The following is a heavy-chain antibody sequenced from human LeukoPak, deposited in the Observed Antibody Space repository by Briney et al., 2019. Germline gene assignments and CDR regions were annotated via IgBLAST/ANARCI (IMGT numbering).Heavy chain of an antibody. D-gene: IGHD1-26*01. CDR1: GGSISSYY. CDR3: ARGVPWSHYYYYYGMDV. CDR2: IYYSGST. J-gene: IGHJ6*02. Sequence: SETLSLTCTDSGGSISSYYWSWIRQPPGKGLEWIGYIYYSGSTNYNPSLKSRVTISVDTSKNQFSLKLSSVTAADTAVYYCARGVPWSHYYYYYGMDVWGQGTTVTVSS. V-gene: IGHV4-59*01.